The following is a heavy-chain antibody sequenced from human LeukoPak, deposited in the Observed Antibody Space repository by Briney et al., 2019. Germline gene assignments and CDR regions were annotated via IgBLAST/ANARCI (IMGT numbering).Heavy chain of an antibody. CDR1: GYTFTGWL. J-gene: IGHJ4*02. CDR3: ATGIAVAGYDY. D-gene: IGHD6-19*01. V-gene: IGHV1-2*02. Sequence: ASVKVSCKASGYTFTGWLMHWVRQAPGQGLEWMGWINPNSGGTNFAQKFQGRVTMTRDTSISTAYMELSRLRSDDRAVYYCATGIAVAGYDYWGQGTLVTVSS. CDR2: INPNSGGT.